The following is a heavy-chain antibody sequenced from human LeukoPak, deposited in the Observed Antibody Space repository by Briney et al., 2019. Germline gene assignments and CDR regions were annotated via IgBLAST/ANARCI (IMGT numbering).Heavy chain of an antibody. J-gene: IGHJ6*02. D-gene: IGHD2-21*02. Sequence: SQTLSLTCAISGDSVSSNSAAWNWVRQSPSRGLEWLGRTYYRSRWYNEYAISVKSRITINPDTSKNQFSLLLNSVTPEDTAVYYCARGDSSYYYGMDVWAKGPRSPSP. CDR2: TYYRSRWYN. CDR1: GDSVSSNSAA. V-gene: IGHV6-1*01. CDR3: ARGDSSYYYGMDV.